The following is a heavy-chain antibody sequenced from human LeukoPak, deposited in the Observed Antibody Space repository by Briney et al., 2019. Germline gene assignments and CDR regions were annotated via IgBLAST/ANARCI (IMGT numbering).Heavy chain of an antibody. CDR3: ARDPYSNYFDY. V-gene: IGHV1-2*02. D-gene: IGHD5-18*01. CDR1: GYTFTGYY. Sequence: ASVKVSCKASGYTFTGYYMHWVRQAPGQGLEWMGWINPNSGGTNYAQKFQGRVTMTRDTSISTAYMKLNRLRSDDTAVYYCARDPYSNYFDYWGQGTLVTVSS. J-gene: IGHJ4*02. CDR2: INPNSGGT.